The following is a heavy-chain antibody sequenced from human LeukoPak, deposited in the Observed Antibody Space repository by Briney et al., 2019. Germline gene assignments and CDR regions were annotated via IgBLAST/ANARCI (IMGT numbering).Heavy chain of an antibody. D-gene: IGHD3-3*01. Sequence: PPGGSLRLSCAASGFTFSSYAMHWVRQAPGKGLEWVSAISGSGGSTYYADSVKGRFTISRDNSKNTLYLQMNSLRAEDTAVYYCAKVNGTIRFLEWQRDGNWFDPWGQGTLVTVSS. V-gene: IGHV3-23*01. CDR2: ISGSGGST. CDR1: GFTFSSYA. CDR3: AKVNGTIRFLEWQRDGNWFDP. J-gene: IGHJ5*02.